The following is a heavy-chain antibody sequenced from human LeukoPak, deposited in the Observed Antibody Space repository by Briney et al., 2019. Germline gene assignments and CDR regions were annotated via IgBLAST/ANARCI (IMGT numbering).Heavy chain of an antibody. V-gene: IGHV3-48*01. J-gene: IGHJ4*02. Sequence: GGSLRLSCAASGVTLSTYAMNWVRQLPGKRLEWVAYVSGSGSTVYYADSVKGRFTVSRDNGKSSLYLQMNSLRVEDTALYYCVRQFASWGQGTLVTVSS. CDR2: VSGSGSTV. CDR3: VRQFAS. CDR1: GVTLSTYA.